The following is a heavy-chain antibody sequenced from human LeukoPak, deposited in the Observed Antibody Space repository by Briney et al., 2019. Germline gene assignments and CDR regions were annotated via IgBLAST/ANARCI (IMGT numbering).Heavy chain of an antibody. CDR3: ARFMGAGSYTPAY. CDR2: ITSSGSYT. J-gene: IGHJ4*02. D-gene: IGHD3-10*01. Sequence: WGSLRLSCAVSGFSFSSYAMTWVRQTPGKGLEWVSYITSSGSYTNYADSVKGRFTISRDNAKNSLYLQMNSLSPEDTAVYYFARFMGAGSYTPAYWGQGTLVTVSS. V-gene: IGHV3-21*05. CDR1: GFSFSSYA.